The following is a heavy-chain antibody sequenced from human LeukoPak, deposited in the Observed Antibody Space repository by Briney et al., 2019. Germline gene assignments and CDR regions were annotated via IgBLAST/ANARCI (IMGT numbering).Heavy chain of an antibody. D-gene: IGHD3-10*01. J-gene: IGHJ3*02. CDR2: ISGSGGST. V-gene: IGHV3-23*01. CDR1: GFTFSSYG. CDR3: ARSDGYGLVGI. Sequence: PGGTLRLSCADSGFTFSSYGMSWVRHAPGKGLEGVSAISGSGGSTYYADSVKGRFTISRDNSKNTLYLQMNSLRAEDTAVYYCARSDGYGLVGIWGQGTMVTVSS.